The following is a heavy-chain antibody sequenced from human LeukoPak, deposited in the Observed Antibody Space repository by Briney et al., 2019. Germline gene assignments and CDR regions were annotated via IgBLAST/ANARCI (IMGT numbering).Heavy chain of an antibody. CDR1: GYTFTSYG. CDR3: ARRLSSSWYAYLGYFDL. CDR2: ISAYNGNT. Sequence: ASVKVSCKASGYTFTSYGISWVRQAPGQGLEWMGWISAYNGNTNYAQKLQGRVTMTTDTSTSTAYMELRSLRSDDTAVYYCARRLSSSWYAYLGYFDLWGRGTLVTVSS. D-gene: IGHD6-13*01. V-gene: IGHV1-18*01. J-gene: IGHJ2*01.